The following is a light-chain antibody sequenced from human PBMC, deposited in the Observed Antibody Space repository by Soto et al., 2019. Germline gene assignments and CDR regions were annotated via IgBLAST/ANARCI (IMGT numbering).Light chain of an antibody. CDR2: GAS. Sequence: EIVLTQSPGTLSLSPGERATLSCRASQSVSSSYLAWYQQKPGQAPRLLIYGASSRATGIPDRFSGSGSGTDFTLTISRLDPEDCAVYYCQQYGSSPLTFGGGTKVEIK. CDR3: QQYGSSPLT. CDR1: QSVSSSY. J-gene: IGKJ4*01. V-gene: IGKV3-20*01.